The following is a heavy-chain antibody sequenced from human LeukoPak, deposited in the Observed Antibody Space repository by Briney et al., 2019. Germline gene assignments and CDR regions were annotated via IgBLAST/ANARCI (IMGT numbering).Heavy chain of an antibody. CDR1: GFTFSSYA. D-gene: IGHD3-10*02. CDR3: AELGITMIGGV. V-gene: IGHV3-23*01. J-gene: IGHJ6*04. Sequence: GGSLRLSCAASGFTFSSYAMSWVRQAPGKGLEWVSTITGSGGSTHYADSVKGRFTISRDNAKNSLYPQMNSLRAEDTAVYYCAELGITMIGGVWGKGTTVTISS. CDR2: ITGSGGST.